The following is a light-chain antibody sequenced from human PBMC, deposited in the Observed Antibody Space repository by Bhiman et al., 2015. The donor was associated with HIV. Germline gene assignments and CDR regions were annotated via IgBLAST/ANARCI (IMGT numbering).Light chain of an antibody. CDR1: KLGNKY. Sequence: SYELTQPPSVSVSPGQTASITCSGDKLGNKYASWYQQKARQSPVLVIYQDSKRPSGIPERFSGTNSGNTATLTISGTQAMDEADYYCQTWDSNTEFFGTGTKVTVL. CDR2: QDS. V-gene: IGLV3-1*01. CDR3: QTWDSNTEF. J-gene: IGLJ1*01.